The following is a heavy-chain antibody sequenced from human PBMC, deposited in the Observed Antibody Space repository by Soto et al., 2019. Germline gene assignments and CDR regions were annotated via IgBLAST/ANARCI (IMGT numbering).Heavy chain of an antibody. D-gene: IGHD3-16*01. Sequence: GGSLRLSCAASGFTFSSYGMHWVRQAPGRGLEWVAVISYDGSNKYYADSVEGRFTISRDNSKNTLYLQMNSLRAEDTAVYYCAKDLTLGAYYYYYAMDVWGQGTTVTVS. V-gene: IGHV3-30*18. CDR2: ISYDGSNK. CDR1: GFTFSSYG. J-gene: IGHJ6*02. CDR3: AKDLTLGAYYYYYAMDV.